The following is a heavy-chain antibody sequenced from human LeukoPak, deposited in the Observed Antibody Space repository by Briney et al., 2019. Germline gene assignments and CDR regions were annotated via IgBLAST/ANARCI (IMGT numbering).Heavy chain of an antibody. CDR3: ARAPYDILTRLGAFDI. CDR2: IYYSGST. J-gene: IGHJ3*02. CDR1: GGSISSYY. V-gene: IGHV4-59*01. D-gene: IGHD3-9*01. Sequence: SETLSLTCTDSGGSISSYYWSWIRQPPGKGLEWIGYIYYSGSTNYNPSLKSRVTISVDTSKNQFSLKLSSVTAADTAVYYCARAPYDILTRLGAFDIWGQGTMVTVSS.